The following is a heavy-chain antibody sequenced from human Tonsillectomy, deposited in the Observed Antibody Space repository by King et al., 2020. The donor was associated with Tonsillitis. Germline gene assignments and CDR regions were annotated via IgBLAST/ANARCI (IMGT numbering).Heavy chain of an antibody. CDR2: ISGSGGIT. CDR3: AKWYGSGSAYGMDV. CDR1: GFTFSSYV. V-gene: IGHV3-23*04. D-gene: IGHD3-10*01. Sequence: VQLVKSGGGLVQPGGSLRLSCAASGFTFSSYVMSWVRQAPGKGLEWVSAISGSGGITYYADSVKGRFIISREKSKNTLYLQMNSLRAEDTSVYYCAKWYGSGSAYGMDVWGQGTTVTVSS. J-gene: IGHJ6*02.